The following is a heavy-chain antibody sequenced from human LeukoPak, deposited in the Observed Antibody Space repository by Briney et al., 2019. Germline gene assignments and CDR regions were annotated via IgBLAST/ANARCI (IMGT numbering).Heavy chain of an antibody. V-gene: IGHV3-15*01. CDR1: GFTFSTAW. CDR2: TKSNSDGGTT. D-gene: IGHD2-21*01. J-gene: IGHJ4*02. CDR3: LWWDY. Sequence: GGSLRLSCVASGFTFSTAWMSWLRQAPRKGLEWVGRTKSNSDGGTTDYAASVKGRFTISRDDSKNTVYLQMNSLKTEDTAVYYCLWWDYWGQGTLVTVSS.